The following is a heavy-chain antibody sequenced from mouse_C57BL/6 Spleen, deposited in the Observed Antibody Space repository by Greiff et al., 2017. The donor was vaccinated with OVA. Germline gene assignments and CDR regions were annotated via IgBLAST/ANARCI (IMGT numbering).Heavy chain of an antibody. V-gene: IGHV1-26*01. CDR2: INPNNGGT. J-gene: IGHJ2*01. CDR3: ARWDYSNPDY. CDR1: GYTFTDYY. D-gene: IGHD2-5*01. Sequence: EVQLQQSGPELVKPGASVKISCKASGYTFTDYYMNWVKQSHGKSLEWIGDINPNNGGTSYNQKFKGKATLTVDKSSSTAYMERRSLTSEDSAVYYCARWDYSNPDYWGQGTTLTVSS.